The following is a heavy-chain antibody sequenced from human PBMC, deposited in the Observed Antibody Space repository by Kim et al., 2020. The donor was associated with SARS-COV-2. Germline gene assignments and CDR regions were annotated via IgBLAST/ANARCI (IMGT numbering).Heavy chain of an antibody. CDR3: ARVAGDRPPYYYGMDV. CDR1: GFTFSSYS. D-gene: IGHD3-16*01. J-gene: IGHJ6*02. V-gene: IGHV3-21*01. CDR2: ISSSSSYI. Sequence: GGSLRLSCAASGFTFSSYSMNWVRQAPGKGLEWVSSISSSSSYIYYADSVKGRFTISRDNAKNSLYLQMNSLRAEDTAVYYCARVAGDRPPYYYGMDVWGQGTTVTVSS.